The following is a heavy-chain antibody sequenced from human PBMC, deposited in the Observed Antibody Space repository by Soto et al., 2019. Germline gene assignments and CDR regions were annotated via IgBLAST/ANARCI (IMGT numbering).Heavy chain of an antibody. CDR1: GFTFSSYG. CDR3: AKAPIITILDY. J-gene: IGHJ4*02. D-gene: IGHD3-9*01. CDR2: ISYDGTNK. V-gene: IGHV3-30*18. Sequence: PWWSLRLSCAASGFTFSSYGMHWIRQAPGKGLEWVAAISYDGTNKYYADSVKGRFTISRDNSKNTLYLQMNSLRAEDTAVYYCAKAPIITILDYWGQGTLVTVSS.